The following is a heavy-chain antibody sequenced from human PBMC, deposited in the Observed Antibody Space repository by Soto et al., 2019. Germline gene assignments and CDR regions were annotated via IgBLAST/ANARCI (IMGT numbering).Heavy chain of an antibody. CDR2: ISAYNSNT. D-gene: IGHD3-22*01. CDR1: GYTFTSYG. J-gene: IGHJ3*02. Sequence: ASVKVFCKASGYTFTSYGISWVRQAPGQGLEWMGWISAYNSNTNYAQKFQGRVTITRDTSASIAYMELSSLRSEEMAVYFCARGRNYDDPFDIWGQGTMVTVSS. V-gene: IGHV1-18*03. CDR3: ARGRNYDDPFDI.